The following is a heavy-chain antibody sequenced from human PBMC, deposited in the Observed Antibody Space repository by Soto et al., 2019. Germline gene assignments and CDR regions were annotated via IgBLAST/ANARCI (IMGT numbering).Heavy chain of an antibody. Sequence: ASVKVSCKASGYTFTSYGISWVRQAPGQGLEWMGWISAYNGNTNYAQKLQGRVTMTTDTSTSTAYMELRSLRSDDTAVYYCARDLELSVFWSGYYPPYYCYFGMDVWGQGATVTVSS. J-gene: IGHJ6*02. D-gene: IGHD3-3*01. V-gene: IGHV1-18*01. CDR3: ARDLELSVFWSGYYPPYYCYFGMDV. CDR1: GYTFTSYG. CDR2: ISAYNGNT.